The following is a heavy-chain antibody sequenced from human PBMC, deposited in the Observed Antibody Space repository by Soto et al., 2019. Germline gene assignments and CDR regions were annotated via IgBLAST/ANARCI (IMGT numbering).Heavy chain of an antibody. CDR1: GFTFSSYS. Sequence: GGSLRLSCAASGFTFSSYSMNWVRQAPGKGLEWVSYISSSSSTIYYADSVKGRFTISRDNAKNSLYLQMSSLRAEDTAVYYCVKAAVPGPPRDSEYYYYGMDVWGQGTTVTVSS. CDR2: ISSSSSTI. CDR3: VKAAVPGPPRDSEYYYYGMDV. V-gene: IGHV3-48*01. J-gene: IGHJ6*02. D-gene: IGHD6-19*01.